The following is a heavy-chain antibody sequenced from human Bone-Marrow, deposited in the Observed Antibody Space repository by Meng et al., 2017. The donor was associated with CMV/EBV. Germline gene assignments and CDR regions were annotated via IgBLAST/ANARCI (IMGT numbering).Heavy chain of an antibody. CDR3: AKELHPYYYYGMDV. CDR1: GFTFSSYG. J-gene: IGHJ6*02. Sequence: GESLKISCAASGFTFSSYGMHWVRQAPGKGLEWVAFIRSDGSNEYYGDSVKGRFTISRDNSKNTLYLQMNSLRAEDTAVYYCAKELHPYYYYGMDVWGQGTTVTVSS. D-gene: IGHD5-18*01. V-gene: IGHV3-30*02. CDR2: IRSDGSNE.